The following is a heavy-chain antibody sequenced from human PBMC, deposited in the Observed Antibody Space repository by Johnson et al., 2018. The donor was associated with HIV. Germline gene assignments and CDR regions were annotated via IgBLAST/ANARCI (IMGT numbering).Heavy chain of an antibody. CDR2: ISSNGGST. CDR1: GFTFSSYA. D-gene: IGHD3-22*01. J-gene: IGHJ3*02. Sequence: MQLVESGGGLVQPGGSLRLSCAASGFTFSSYAMHWVRQAPGKGLEYVSAISSNGGSTYYANSVKGRFTISRDNSKNTLYLQMNSLRAEDTAVYYCAKGIVVGVRAFDIWGQGTMVTVSS. V-gene: IGHV3-64*01. CDR3: AKGIVVGVRAFDI.